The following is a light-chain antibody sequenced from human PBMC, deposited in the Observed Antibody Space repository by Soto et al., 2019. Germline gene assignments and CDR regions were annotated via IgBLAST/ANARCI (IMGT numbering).Light chain of an antibody. CDR2: DVT. V-gene: IGLV2-14*03. CDR3: SSYTTSNTRQIV. CDR1: SSEVGGYNY. J-gene: IGLJ1*01. Sequence: QSALTQPASVSGSPGQSITISCTGTSSEVGGYNYVSWYQHHPGKAPKLIIYDVTNRPSGVPNPFSGSKSGNTASLTISGLQPEDEADYYCSSYTTSNTRQIVFGTGTKVTVL.